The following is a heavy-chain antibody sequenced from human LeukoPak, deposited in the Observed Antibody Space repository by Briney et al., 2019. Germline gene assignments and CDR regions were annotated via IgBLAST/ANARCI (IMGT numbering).Heavy chain of an antibody. CDR2: ISSSSSYI. CDR1: GFIFSSYS. CDR3: ARGPKLQHPGYWYFDL. J-gene: IGHJ2*01. V-gene: IGHV3-21*01. Sequence: PGGSLRLSCAASGFIFSSYSMNWVRQAPGKGLEWVSSISSSSSYIYYADSVKGRFTISRDNAKNSLYLQMNSLRAEDTAVYYCARGPKLQHPGYWYFDLWGRGTLVTVSS. D-gene: IGHD4-11*01.